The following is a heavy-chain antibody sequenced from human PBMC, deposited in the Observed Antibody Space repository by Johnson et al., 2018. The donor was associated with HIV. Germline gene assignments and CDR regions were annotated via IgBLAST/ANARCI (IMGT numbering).Heavy chain of an antibody. D-gene: IGHD5/OR15-5a*01. Sequence: QMMLVESGGGLVQPGGSLRLSCAASGFTFSDYYMDWIRQAPGKGLEWLSYISSSGTTMYYADSVEGRFTISRDNSKNMLYLQMNSLRAEDTAVYYCARDVYAGAHENWGQGTRVTVSS. CDR3: ARDVYAGAHEN. CDR2: ISSSGTTM. CDR1: GFTFSDYY. V-gene: IGHV3-11*01. J-gene: IGHJ3*01.